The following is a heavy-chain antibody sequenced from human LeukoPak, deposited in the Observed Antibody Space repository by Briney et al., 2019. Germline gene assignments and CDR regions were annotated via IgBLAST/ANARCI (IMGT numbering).Heavy chain of an antibody. CDR2: INPSGGST. V-gene: IGHV1-46*02. D-gene: IGHD2-15*01. Sequence: GASVKVSCKASGYTFNSSYMHWVRQAPGQGLEWMGIINPSGGSTSYAQKFQDRVTMTRDTSTSTVYMELSSLRSEDTAVYYCARGHGGVVAARYYYYGMDVWGQGTTVTVSS. J-gene: IGHJ6*02. CDR3: ARGHGGVVAARYYYYGMDV. CDR1: GYTFNSSY.